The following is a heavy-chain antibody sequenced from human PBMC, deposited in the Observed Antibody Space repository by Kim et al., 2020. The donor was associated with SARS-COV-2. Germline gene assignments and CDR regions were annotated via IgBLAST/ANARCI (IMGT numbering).Heavy chain of an antibody. CDR3: ARAPSGSHNDY. D-gene: IGHD1-26*01. J-gene: IGHJ4*02. CDR2: IHHSGNT. V-gene: IGHV4-59*01. CDR1: GGSINAYY. Sequence: SETLSLTCTVSGGSINAYYWSWLRLPPGKGLEWIGYIHHSGNTNHNPSLKGRVTISMDTSKSQFSLRLTSVTAADTALYYCARAPSGSHNDYWGRGTLGT.